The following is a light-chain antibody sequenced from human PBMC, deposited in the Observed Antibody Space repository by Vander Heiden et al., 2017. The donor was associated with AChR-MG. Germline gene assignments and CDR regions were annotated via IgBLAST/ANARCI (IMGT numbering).Light chain of an antibody. CDR2: GKN. Sequence: SSELTQDPAVSVALGQTVRITCQGDSLRFYYATWYQQKPRHAPILVVSGKNSRPSGIPDRFSASGSGTNASFTITGAQAGDEAYYYCPSQDNSGDRVFGGGTRLTVL. J-gene: IGLJ3*02. CDR1: SLRFYY. V-gene: IGLV3-19*01. CDR3: PSQDNSGDRV.